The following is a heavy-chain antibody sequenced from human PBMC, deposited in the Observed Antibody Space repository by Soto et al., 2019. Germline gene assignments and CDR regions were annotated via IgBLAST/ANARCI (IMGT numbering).Heavy chain of an antibody. Sequence: QVQLVQSGAEVKKPGSSVKVSCTASGGTFSSYAISWVRQAPGQGLEWMGGIIPIFGTANYAQKFQGRVTITADESTSTAYMELSSLRSEDTAVYYCARAAGTTYYYYYGMDVWGQGTTVTVSS. CDR1: GGTFSSYA. D-gene: IGHD1-7*01. CDR3: ARAAGTTYYYYYGMDV. J-gene: IGHJ6*02. V-gene: IGHV1-69*01. CDR2: IIPIFGTA.